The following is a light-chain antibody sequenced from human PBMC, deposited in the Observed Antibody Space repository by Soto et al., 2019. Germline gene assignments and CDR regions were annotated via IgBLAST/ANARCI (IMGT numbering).Light chain of an antibody. Sequence: EIVMTQSPATLSVSPGAGATLSCRASQTINNNLAWYQQQPGQSPRLLIYDTSNRATGIPARFSGSGSGTDFTLTINSLEPEDSAVYYCQQRSNWPSITFGQGTRLEI. CDR3: QQRSNWPSIT. CDR1: QTINNN. J-gene: IGKJ5*01. V-gene: IGKV3-11*01. CDR2: DTS.